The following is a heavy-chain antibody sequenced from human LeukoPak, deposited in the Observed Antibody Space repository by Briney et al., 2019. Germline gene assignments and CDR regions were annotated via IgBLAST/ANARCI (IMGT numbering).Heavy chain of an antibody. V-gene: IGHV4-34*01. D-gene: IGHD3-10*01. J-gene: IGHJ4*02. Sequence: PSETLSLTRAVYGGSFSGYYWSWIRQPPGKGLEWIGEINHSGSTNYNPSLKSRVTISVDTSKNQFSLKLSSVTAADTAVYYCARGRGVGDYWGQGTLATVSS. CDR2: INHSGST. CDR3: ARGRGVGDY. CDR1: GGSFSGYY.